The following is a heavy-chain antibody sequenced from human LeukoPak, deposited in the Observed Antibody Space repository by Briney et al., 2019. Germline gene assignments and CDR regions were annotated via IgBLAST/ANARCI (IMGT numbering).Heavy chain of an antibody. CDR2: ISSNGGST. CDR1: GFTFSSYA. V-gene: IGHV3-64D*06. CDR3: VNSKQQLSPVFDY. D-gene: IGHD6-13*01. Sequence: GGSLRLSCSASGFTFSSYAMRWVRQAPGKGLEYVSAISSNGGSTYYADSVKGRFTISRDNSKNTLYLQMSSLRAEDTAVYYCVNSKQQLSPVFDYWGQGTLVTVAS. J-gene: IGHJ4*02.